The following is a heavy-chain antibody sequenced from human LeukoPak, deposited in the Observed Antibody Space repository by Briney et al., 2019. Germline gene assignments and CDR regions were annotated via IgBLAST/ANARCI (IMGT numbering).Heavy chain of an antibody. D-gene: IGHD5-12*01. J-gene: IGHJ6*03. CDR1: GFTFSTYA. CDR3: ASTYKDSGYDLSYYYYYYMDV. CDR2: ISGRSRST. V-gene: IGHV3-23*01. Sequence: GGSLRLSCAASGFTFSTYAMSWVRQAPGEGREWVSVISGRSRSTYYADSVKGRFTIPRDNSRNTLYLQMNSLRAEDTAVYYCASTYKDSGYDLSYYYYYYMDVWGKGTTVSVSS.